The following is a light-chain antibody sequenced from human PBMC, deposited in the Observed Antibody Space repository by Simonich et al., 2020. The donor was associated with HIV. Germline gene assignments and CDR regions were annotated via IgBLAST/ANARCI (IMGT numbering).Light chain of an antibody. CDR3: QQYYSTPRT. V-gene: IGKV4-1*01. J-gene: IGKJ1*01. CDR2: WAS. CDR1: QSVLYSSHNKNY. Sequence: DIVMTQSPDYLAVSLGERATIHCKSSQSVLYSSHNKNYLSWYQQKPGQPPKLLIYWASTRESGVPDRFSGSGSGTDFTLTISSLQADDVAVYYCQQYYSTPRTFGQGTKVEIK.